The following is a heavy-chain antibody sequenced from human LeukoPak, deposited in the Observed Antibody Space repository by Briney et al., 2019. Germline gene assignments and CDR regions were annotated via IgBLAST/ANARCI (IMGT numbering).Heavy chain of an antibody. CDR3: AKDKVTTSPNYYYYGMDV. J-gene: IGHJ6*02. D-gene: IGHD4-17*01. CDR2: ISGDGGST. CDR1: GFTFDDYA. V-gene: IGHV3-43*02. Sequence: PGGSLRLSCAASGFTFDDYAMHWVRQAPGKGLEWVSLISGDGGSTYYADSVKGRFTISRDNSKNSLYLQMNSLRTEDTALYYCAKDKVTTSPNYYYYGMDVWGQGTTVTVSS.